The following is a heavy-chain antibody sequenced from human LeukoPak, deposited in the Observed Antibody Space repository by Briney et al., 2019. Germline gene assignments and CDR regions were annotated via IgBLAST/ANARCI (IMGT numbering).Heavy chain of an antibody. D-gene: IGHD1-26*01. CDR1: GGSIFIYY. CDR2: IDDDGIT. J-gene: IGHJ3*02. V-gene: IGHV4-59*01. Sequence: SETLSLTCTVSGGSIFIYYWRWIRQPPGKALEWTGYIDDDGITSYNPPLKSRVTISVDTSNNQFPLKLSSVTAADTAVYYCARGRLEAMWELLPYEAFDIWGQGTMVTVSS. CDR3: ARGRLEAMWELLPYEAFDI.